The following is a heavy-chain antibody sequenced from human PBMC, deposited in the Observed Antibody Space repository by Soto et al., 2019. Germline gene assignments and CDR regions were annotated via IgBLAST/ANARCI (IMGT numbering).Heavy chain of an antibody. CDR2: INSDGSST. J-gene: IGHJ6*02. CDR3: ARDGIVLVPAARPYYYYYYGMDV. CDR1: GFTFRSYW. D-gene: IGHD2-2*01. V-gene: IGHV3-74*01. Sequence: PGGSLRLSCAASGFTFRSYWMQWVRQAPGKGLVWVSWINSDGSSTSYADSVKGRFTISRDNSKNTLYLQMNSLRAEDTAVYYCARDGIVLVPAARPYYYYYYGMDVWGQGTTVTV.